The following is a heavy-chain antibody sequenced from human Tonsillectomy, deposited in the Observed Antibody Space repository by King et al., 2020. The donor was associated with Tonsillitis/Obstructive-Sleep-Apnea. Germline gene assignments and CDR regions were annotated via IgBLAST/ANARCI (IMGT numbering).Heavy chain of an antibody. CDR2: IYHGGTA. V-gene: IGHV4-4*02. D-gene: IGHD3-3*01. Sequence: VQLQESGPGQVKPSGTLSLTCAVSGVSITSSNWWNWVRQSPGEGLEWIGEIYHGGTAHYNPPLTSRVTISVDKTKNQFSLNLSSVTAADTAVYHCARERRPDFSDYTYMDVWGKGTTVTVSS. CDR1: GVSITSSNW. J-gene: IGHJ6*03. CDR3: ARERRPDFSDYTYMDV.